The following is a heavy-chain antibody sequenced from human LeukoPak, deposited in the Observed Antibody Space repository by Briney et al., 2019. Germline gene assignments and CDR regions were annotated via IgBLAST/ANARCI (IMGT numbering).Heavy chain of an antibody. CDR1: GFTFSSYA. J-gene: IGHJ4*02. D-gene: IGHD5-12*01. CDR3: ASPLSGYDYLGFDY. Sequence: GGSLRLSCAASGFTFSSYAMSWVRQAPGKGLEWVSAISGSGGSTYYADSVKGRFTISRDNSKNTLYLQMNSLRAEDTAVYYCASPLSGYDYLGFDYWGQGTLVTVSS. CDR2: ISGSGGST. V-gene: IGHV3-23*01.